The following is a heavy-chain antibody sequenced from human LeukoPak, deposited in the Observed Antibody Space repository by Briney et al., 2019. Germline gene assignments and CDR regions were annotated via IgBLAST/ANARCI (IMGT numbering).Heavy chain of an antibody. CDR2: IIPTFGAA. Sequence: ASVKVSCKTSGDTFSTYAITWVRQAPGHGLEWMGGIIPTFGAANYAHNFQGRVTITADESTSTAYMELSSLRSEDTAVYYCAFDSSSSYYYMDVWGKGTTVTVFS. CDR1: GDTFSTYA. J-gene: IGHJ6*03. CDR3: AFDSSSSYYYMDV. D-gene: IGHD6-6*01. V-gene: IGHV1-69*13.